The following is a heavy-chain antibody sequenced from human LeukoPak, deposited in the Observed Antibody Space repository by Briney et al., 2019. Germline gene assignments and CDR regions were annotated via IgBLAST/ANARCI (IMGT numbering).Heavy chain of an antibody. Sequence: GGSLRLSCAASGFSISAYNMFWVRQAPGKGLEWVAVIWYDGSNKYYADSVKGRFTISRDNSKNTLCLQMNSLRAEDTAVYYCARERTYGPPRGMDVWGQGTTVTVSS. CDR2: IWYDGSNK. V-gene: IGHV3-33*08. J-gene: IGHJ6*02. CDR1: GFSISAYN. CDR3: ARERTYGPPRGMDV. D-gene: IGHD3-10*01.